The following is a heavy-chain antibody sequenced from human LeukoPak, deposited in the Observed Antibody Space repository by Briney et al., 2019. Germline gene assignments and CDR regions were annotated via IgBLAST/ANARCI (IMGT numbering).Heavy chain of an antibody. D-gene: IGHD3-22*01. V-gene: IGHV3-21*01. Sequence: GGSLRLSCAASGFTFSSYSMNWVRQAPGKGLEWVSSISSSSSYIYYADSVKGRFTISRDNAKNSLYLQMNSLRAEDTAVYYCARERSTYYYDSSGADDAFDIWGQGTMVTVSS. CDR2: ISSSSSYI. J-gene: IGHJ3*02. CDR3: ARERSTYYYDSSGADDAFDI. CDR1: GFTFSSYS.